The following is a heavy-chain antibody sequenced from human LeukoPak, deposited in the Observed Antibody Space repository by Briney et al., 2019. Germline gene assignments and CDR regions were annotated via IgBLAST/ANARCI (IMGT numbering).Heavy chain of an antibody. CDR3: AKPARTDAFDI. CDR1: GFTFNSYA. D-gene: IGHD1-14*01. Sequence: GGTLRLSCAASGFTFNSYAMNWVRQAPGKGLEWVSSISGSGGNTYYADSVKGRFTISRDNSKNTLYLQMNSLRAEDTAVYYCAKPARTDAFDIWGQGTMITVSS. V-gene: IGHV3-23*01. CDR2: ISGSGGNT. J-gene: IGHJ3*02.